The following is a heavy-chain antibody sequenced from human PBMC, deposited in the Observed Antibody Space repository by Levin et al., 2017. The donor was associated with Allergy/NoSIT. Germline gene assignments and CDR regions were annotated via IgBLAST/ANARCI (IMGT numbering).Heavy chain of an antibody. D-gene: IGHD5-12*01. CDR2: IYYSGST. CDR3: ARDTSRGGYVYFDY. V-gene: IGHV4-59*01. CDR1: FFSLLLSS. J-gene: IGHJ4*02. Sequence: SQTLSLTFPFSFFSLLLSSFLFLLPPPFQGLEWIGYIYYSGSTNYNPSLKSRVTISVDTSKNQFSLKLSSVTAADTAVYYCARDTSRGGYVYFDYWGQGTLVTVSS.